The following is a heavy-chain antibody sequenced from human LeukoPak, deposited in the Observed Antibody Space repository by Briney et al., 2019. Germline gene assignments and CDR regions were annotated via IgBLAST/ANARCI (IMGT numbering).Heavy chain of an antibody. CDR3: ARVVGATSLVWFDP. Sequence: PSETLSLTCTVSGGSISSSSYYWGWIRQPPGKGLEWIGSIYYSGSTYYNPSLKSRVTISVDTSKNQFSLKLSSVTAADTAVYYCARVVGATSLVWFDPWGQGTLVTVSS. V-gene: IGHV4-39*07. CDR2: IYYSGST. CDR1: GGSISSSSYY. D-gene: IGHD1-26*01. J-gene: IGHJ5*02.